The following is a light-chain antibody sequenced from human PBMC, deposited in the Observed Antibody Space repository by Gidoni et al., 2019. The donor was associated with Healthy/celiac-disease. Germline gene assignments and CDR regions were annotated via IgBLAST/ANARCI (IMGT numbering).Light chain of an antibody. CDR2: GAS. V-gene: IGKV3-20*01. CDR3: QQDGSSPPRFT. J-gene: IGKJ3*01. CDR1: QSVSSSY. Sequence: ELVLTPSPGPLSLSPGERATLSCRVSQSVSSSYLAWYQQKPGQAPRLLSYGASSRATGIPDRFSGSGSGTDFTLTSSRLEPEDFAVYYCQQDGSSPPRFTFGPXTKVDIK.